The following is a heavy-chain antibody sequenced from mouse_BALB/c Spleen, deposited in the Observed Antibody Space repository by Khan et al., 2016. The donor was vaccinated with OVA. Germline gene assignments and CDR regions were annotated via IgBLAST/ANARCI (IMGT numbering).Heavy chain of an antibody. CDR1: GYTFTNYW. J-gene: IGHJ3*01. V-gene: IGHV1-52*01. CDR3: ARNPFAY. CDR2: IDPYDSEI. Sequence: VQLQQSGAELVRPGASVNLSCKASGYTFTNYWMNWVKQRPEQGLEWIGRIDPYDSEIHYNQTFKDKAILTVDKSSNTAYMQLHSLTSEDSAVYYCARNPFAYWGQGTLVTVSA.